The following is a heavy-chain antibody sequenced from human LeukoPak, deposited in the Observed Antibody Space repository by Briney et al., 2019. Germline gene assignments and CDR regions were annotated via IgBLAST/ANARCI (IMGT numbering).Heavy chain of an antibody. Sequence: GGSLRLSCAASGFTFRNNWMSWVRQAPGKGLEWVANIKQDGSDKNYVDSVKGRFTISRDNAKNSLSLQMNSLRAEDTAVYYCARFSPVAGDYWGQGTLVTVSS. CDR3: ARFSPVAGDY. J-gene: IGHJ4*02. CDR1: GFTFRNNW. V-gene: IGHV3-7*01. D-gene: IGHD6-19*01. CDR2: IKQDGSDK.